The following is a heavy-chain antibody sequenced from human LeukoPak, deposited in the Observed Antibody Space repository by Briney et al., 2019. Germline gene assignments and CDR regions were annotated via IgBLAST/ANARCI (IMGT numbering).Heavy chain of an antibody. CDR3: ARDRVRYYYDSSGYDAFDI. D-gene: IGHD3-22*01. Sequence: GGSLRLSCAASGFTFSSYGMHWVRQAPGKGLEWVAVISYDGSNKYYADSVKGRFTISRDNSKNTLYLQMNSLRAEDTAVYYCARDRVRYYYDSSGYDAFDIWGQGTMVTVSS. CDR2: ISYDGSNK. V-gene: IGHV3-30*03. CDR1: GFTFSSYG. J-gene: IGHJ3*02.